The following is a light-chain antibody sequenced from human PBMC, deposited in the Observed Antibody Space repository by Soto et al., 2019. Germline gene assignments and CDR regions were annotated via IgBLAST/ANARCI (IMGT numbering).Light chain of an antibody. CDR1: QTVSSTS. V-gene: IGKV3-20*01. CDR2: GAS. Sequence: EIVLTQSPGTLSLSPGERATLSCRASQTVSSTSLAWYQQKPGQAPRLLIYGASSRATGIPDRFSGSGSGTDFTLTISRLEPEDFSVYYCQQFGSSVTLTFVQGTKVQIK. CDR3: QQFGSSVTLT. J-gene: IGKJ1*01.